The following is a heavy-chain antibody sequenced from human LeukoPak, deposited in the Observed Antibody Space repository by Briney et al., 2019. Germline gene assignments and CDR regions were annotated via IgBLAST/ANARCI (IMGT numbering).Heavy chain of an antibody. J-gene: IGHJ4*02. D-gene: IGHD1-7*01. CDR2: IYYCGGT. Sequence: SETLSLTCTVSGGSISSSSYYWGWIRQPPGKGLEWIGSIYYCGGTYYNPSLKSRVTISVDTSKNQFCLKLSSVTAADTAVYYCARSRITGTIDYWGQGTLVTVSS. CDR1: GGSISSSSYY. CDR3: ARSRITGTIDY. V-gene: IGHV4-39*01.